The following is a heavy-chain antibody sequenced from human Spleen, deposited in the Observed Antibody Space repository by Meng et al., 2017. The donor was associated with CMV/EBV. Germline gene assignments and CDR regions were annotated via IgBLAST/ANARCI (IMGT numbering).Heavy chain of an antibody. D-gene: IGHD1-7*01. V-gene: IGHV3-23*01. CDR3: AREWGMAGTTGTAGDAFDI. Sequence: GGSLRLSCAASGFSFTSYAMSWVRQPPGKGLEWVSAIDLSGDNTYYADSVKGRFTISRDNAKNTLYLQMNSLRAEDTAVYYCAREWGMAGTTGTAGDAFDIWGQGTMVTVSS. CDR2: IDLSGDNT. J-gene: IGHJ3*02. CDR1: GFSFTSYA.